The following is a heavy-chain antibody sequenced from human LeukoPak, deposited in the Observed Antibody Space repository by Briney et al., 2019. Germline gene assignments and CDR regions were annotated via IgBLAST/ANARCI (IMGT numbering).Heavy chain of an antibody. Sequence: ASVKVSCKASGYTFTSYYIHWVRQAPGQGLEWMGIINPSGGSTSYAQKFQGRVTMTRDTSTSTVYMELSSLRSEDTAVYYCARRTNDYGDYGPSFDYWGQGTLVTVSS. CDR1: GYTFTSYY. J-gene: IGHJ4*02. D-gene: IGHD4-17*01. CDR3: ARRTNDYGDYGPSFDY. CDR2: INPSGGST. V-gene: IGHV1-46*01.